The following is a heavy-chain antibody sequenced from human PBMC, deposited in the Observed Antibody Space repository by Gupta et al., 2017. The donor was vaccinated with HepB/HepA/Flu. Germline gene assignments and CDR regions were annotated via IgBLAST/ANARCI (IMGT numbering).Heavy chain of an antibody. Sequence: QLQLQESGPGLVKPSETLSLTCTVSGGSISSSSYYWGWIRQPPGKGLEWIGSIYYSGSTYYTPSLKSRVTISVDTSKNQFSLKLSSVTAADTAVYYCARLIKQQLVGRVFDYWGQGTLVTVSS. V-gene: IGHV4-39*01. D-gene: IGHD6-13*01. CDR1: GGSISSSSYY. CDR3: ARLIKQQLVGRVFDY. CDR2: IYYSGST. J-gene: IGHJ4*02.